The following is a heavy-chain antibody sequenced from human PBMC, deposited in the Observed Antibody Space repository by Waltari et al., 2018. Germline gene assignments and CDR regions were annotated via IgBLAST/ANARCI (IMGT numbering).Heavy chain of an antibody. CDR2: FSRDGVTT. CDR1: GFTFSSFS. J-gene: IGHJ4*02. Sequence: EVQMVESGGGLVQPGGSLSLSCSASGFTFSSFSMHWVRQAPGKGLEYVSAFSRDGVTTYYANSVKGRFTISRDNSKNTLYLQMGSLRAEDMAVYYCARIDGSGWYGSWGQGTLVTVSS. CDR3: ARIDGSGWYGS. V-gene: IGHV3-64*01. D-gene: IGHD6-19*01.